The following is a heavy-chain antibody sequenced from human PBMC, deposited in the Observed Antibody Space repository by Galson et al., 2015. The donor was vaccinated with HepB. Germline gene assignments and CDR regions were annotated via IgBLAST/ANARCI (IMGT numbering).Heavy chain of an antibody. CDR3: ARLGDLSGYSSL. V-gene: IGHV3-73*01. Sequence: SLRLSCAASGFTFSGFAIHWVRQASGKGLEWVGRIRSKASGHATAYDASLKGRFTISRDDSKNTAYLHMNSLKTVDTAVYYCARLGDLSGYSSLWGQGTLVTVSS. CDR1: GFTFSGFA. J-gene: IGHJ4*02. D-gene: IGHD2-15*01. CDR2: IRSKASGHAT.